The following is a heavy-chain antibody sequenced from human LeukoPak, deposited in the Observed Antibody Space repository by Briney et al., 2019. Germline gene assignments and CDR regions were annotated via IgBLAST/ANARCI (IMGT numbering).Heavy chain of an antibody. Sequence: ASVRVSCKASGFTFNSYGISWVRQAPGQGPEWMGWINPNLGDTNYTQKFEGRVTMTRDTSINTVYMDLSRLTSDDTAVYYCARGLLWLGELGYWGQGALVTVSS. CDR3: ARGLLWLGELGY. CDR2: INPNLGDT. V-gene: IGHV1-2*02. D-gene: IGHD3-10*01. CDR1: GFTFNSYG. J-gene: IGHJ4*02.